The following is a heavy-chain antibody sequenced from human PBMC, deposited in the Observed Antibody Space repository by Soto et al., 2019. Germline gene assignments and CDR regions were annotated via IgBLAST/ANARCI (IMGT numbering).Heavy chain of an antibody. CDR2: ISSSSSYI. D-gene: IGHD6-13*01. V-gene: IGHV3-21*01. J-gene: IGHJ4*02. Sequence: GGSLRLSCAASGFTFSSYRLHWVRQAPGKGLEWVSSISSSSSYIYYAASVKGRFTISRDNAKNPLYLQMNRLRGEDTAVYYGAIDLQQLVDFDYWAQGTIVTVSS. CDR1: GFTFSSYR. CDR3: AIDLQQLVDFDY.